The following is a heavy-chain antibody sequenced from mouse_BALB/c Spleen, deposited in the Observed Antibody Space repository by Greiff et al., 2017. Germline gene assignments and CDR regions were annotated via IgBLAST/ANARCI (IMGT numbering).Heavy chain of an antibody. CDR1: GFTFSDYY. Sequence: EVQLVESGGGLVKPGGSLKLSCAASGFTFSDYYMYWVRQTPEKRLEWVATISDGGSYTYYPDSVKGRFTISRDNAKNNLYLQMSSLKSEDTAMYYCARDIGNYDWYFDVWGAGTTVTVSS. CDR2: ISDGGSYT. V-gene: IGHV5-4*02. CDR3: ARDIGNYDWYFDV. J-gene: IGHJ1*01. D-gene: IGHD2-1*01.